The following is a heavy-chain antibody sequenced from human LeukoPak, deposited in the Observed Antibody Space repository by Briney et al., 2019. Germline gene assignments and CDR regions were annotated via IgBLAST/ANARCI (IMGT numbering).Heavy chain of an antibody. J-gene: IGHJ3*02. V-gene: IGHV3-7*01. CDR3: ARDSVVVAAIDAFDI. D-gene: IGHD2-15*01. CDR2: IKQDGSEK. Sequence: GGSLRLYCAASGFTFSSYWMSWVRQAPGKGLEWVANIKQDGSEKYYVDSVKGRFTISRDNAKNSLYLQMNSLRAEDTAVYYCARDSVVVAAIDAFDIWGQGTMVTVSS. CDR1: GFTFSSYW.